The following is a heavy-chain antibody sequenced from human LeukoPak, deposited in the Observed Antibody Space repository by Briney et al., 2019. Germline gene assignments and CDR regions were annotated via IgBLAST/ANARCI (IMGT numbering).Heavy chain of an antibody. V-gene: IGHV1-69*01. Sequence: SVKVSCEASGGTFSSYAISWVRQAPGQGLERMGGIIPIFGTADYAQKFQGRVTITADESTSTAYMELSSLRSEDTAVYYCARGQRGYSGYLDAFDIWGQGTIVTASS. D-gene: IGHD5-12*01. J-gene: IGHJ3*02. CDR1: GGTFSSYA. CDR2: IIPIFGTA. CDR3: ARGQRGYSGYLDAFDI.